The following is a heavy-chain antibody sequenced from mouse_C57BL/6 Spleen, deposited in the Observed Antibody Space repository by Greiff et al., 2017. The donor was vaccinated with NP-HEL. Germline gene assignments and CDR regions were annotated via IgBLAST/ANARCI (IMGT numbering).Heavy chain of an antibody. CDR2: ISGGGGNT. D-gene: IGHD2-1*01. Sequence: EVQVVESGGGLVKPGGSLKLSCAASGFTFSSYTMSWVRQTPEKRLEWVATISGGGGNTYYPDSVKGRFTISRDNAKNTLYLQMSSLRSEDTALYYCARPAYGNQGFAYWGQGTLVTVSA. CDR3: ARPAYGNQGFAY. CDR1: GFTFSSYT. V-gene: IGHV5-9*01. J-gene: IGHJ3*01.